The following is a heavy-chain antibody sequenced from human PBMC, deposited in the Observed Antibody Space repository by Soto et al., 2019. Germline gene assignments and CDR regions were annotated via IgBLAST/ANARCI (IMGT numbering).Heavy chain of an antibody. V-gene: IGHV4-39*01. CDR2: IYYSGST. D-gene: IGHD3-22*01. CDR3: ARRPITMIVPGFDY. Sequence: SETLSLTCTVSGGSISSSSYYWGWIRQPPGKGLEWIGSIYYSGSTYYNPSLKSRVTISVDTSKNQFSLKLSSVTAADTAVYYCARRPITMIVPGFDYWGQGTLVTVSS. CDR1: GGSISSSSYY. J-gene: IGHJ4*02.